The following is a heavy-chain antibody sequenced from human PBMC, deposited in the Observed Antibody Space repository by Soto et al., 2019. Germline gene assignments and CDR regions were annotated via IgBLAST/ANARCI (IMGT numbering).Heavy chain of an antibody. CDR2: INTGNGDT. CDR3: AREPYGSENWFDP. Sequence: ASVKVSCKPSGYSFTSCSIHWVRQAPGQRLEWMGWINTGNGDTKYSQRFQDRVTFTRDTSASTAYMELSSLRSEDTAVYYCAREPYGSENWFDPWGQGTLVTVSS. V-gene: IGHV1-3*04. J-gene: IGHJ5*02. CDR1: GYSFTSCS. D-gene: IGHD6-25*01.